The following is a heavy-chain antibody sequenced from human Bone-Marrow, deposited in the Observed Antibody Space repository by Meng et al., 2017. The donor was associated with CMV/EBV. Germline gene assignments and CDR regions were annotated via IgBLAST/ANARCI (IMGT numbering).Heavy chain of an antibody. Sequence: ASVKVSCKASGYTFSNYGIIWVRQASGQGLEWMGWISAYNGNTKSAREFQGRVTMTTDTSTSTAYMEVKSLRSDDTAVYYCARASGPAIYQLLSIYWGQGTLVTVSS. CDR1: GYTFSNYG. CDR2: ISAYNGNT. V-gene: IGHV1-18*01. CDR3: ARASGPAIYQLLSIY. D-gene: IGHD2-2*01. J-gene: IGHJ4*02.